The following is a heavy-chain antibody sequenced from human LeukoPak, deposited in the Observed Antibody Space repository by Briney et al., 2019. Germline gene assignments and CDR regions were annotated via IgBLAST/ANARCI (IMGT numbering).Heavy chain of an antibody. D-gene: IGHD4-11*01. J-gene: IGHJ3*02. Sequence: GGSLRLSCAASGFTFSNYWMHWVRQAPGKGLVWVSRISTDGSSTDYADSVKGRFTISRDNAKNSLYLQMNSLRAEDTAVYYCARGYNNYGYVFDIWGQGTVVTVSS. V-gene: IGHV3-74*01. CDR2: ISTDGSST. CDR3: ARGYNNYGYVFDI. CDR1: GFTFSNYW.